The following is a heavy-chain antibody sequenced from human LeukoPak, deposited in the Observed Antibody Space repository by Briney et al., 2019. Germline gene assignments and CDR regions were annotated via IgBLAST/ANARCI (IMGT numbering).Heavy chain of an antibody. J-gene: IGHJ4*02. CDR2: INPNSGGT. Sequence: ASVKVSCKASGYTFTGYYMHWVRQAPGQGLEWMGWINPNSGGTNYAQKFQGRVTMTRDTSISTAYMELSRLRSDDTAVYYCARDTTRGLRVTFDYWGQRTLVTVSS. CDR1: GYTFTGYY. V-gene: IGHV1-2*02. D-gene: IGHD5-12*01. CDR3: ARDTTRGLRVTFDY.